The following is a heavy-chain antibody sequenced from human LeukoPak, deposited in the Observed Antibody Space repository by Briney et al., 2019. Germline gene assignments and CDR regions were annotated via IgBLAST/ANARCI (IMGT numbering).Heavy chain of an antibody. D-gene: IGHD2-2*01. J-gene: IGHJ4*02. CDR1: GFTFSSYG. V-gene: IGHV3-30*02. Sequence: GGSLRLSCAASGFTFSSYGMHWVRQAPGKGLEWVAFIRYDGSNKYYADSVKGRFTISRDNSKNTLYLQMNSLRAEDTAVYYCARGGERSPAATYFDYWGQGTLVTVSS. CDR2: IRYDGSNK. CDR3: ARGGERSPAATYFDY.